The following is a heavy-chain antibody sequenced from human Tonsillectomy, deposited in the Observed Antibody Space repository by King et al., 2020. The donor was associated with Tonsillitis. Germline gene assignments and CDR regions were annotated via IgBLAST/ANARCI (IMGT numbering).Heavy chain of an antibody. CDR1: GFTFSSYA. J-gene: IGHJ2*01. CDR2: ISSNGGSI. V-gene: IGHV3-64*01. D-gene: IGHD3-16*01. Sequence: VQLVESVGGLVQPGGSLRLSCAASGFTFSSYAMHWVRQAPGKGLEYVSAISSNGGSIYYAISLKGRFTISRDNSKNTLYLQMGSLRAEDMAVYYCARVPKFGLWYFDLWGRGTLVTVSS. CDR3: ARVPKFGLWYFDL.